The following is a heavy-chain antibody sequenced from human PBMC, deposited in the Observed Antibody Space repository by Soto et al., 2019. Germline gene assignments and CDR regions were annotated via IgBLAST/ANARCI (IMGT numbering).Heavy chain of an antibody. CDR3: AKDFPTYSSSSYGMDV. J-gene: IGHJ6*02. CDR1: GFTFSSYG. CDR2: ISYDGSNK. V-gene: IGHV3-30*18. Sequence: PGGSLRLSCAASGFTFSSYGMHWVRQAPGKGLEWVAVISYDGSNKYYADSVKGRFTISRDNSKNTLYLQMNSLRAEDTAVYYCAKDFPTYSSSSYGMDVWGQGTTVTVSS. D-gene: IGHD6-6*01.